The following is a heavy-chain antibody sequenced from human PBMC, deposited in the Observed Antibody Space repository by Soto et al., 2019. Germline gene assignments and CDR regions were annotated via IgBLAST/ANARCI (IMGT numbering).Heavy chain of an antibody. CDR3: ARDSAYCSSTSCYMSYYYYGMDV. D-gene: IGHD2-2*02. CDR2: ISAYNGNT. V-gene: IGHV1-18*01. J-gene: IGHJ6*02. CDR1: GYTFTSYG. Sequence: ASVKVSCKASGYTFTSYGISWVRQAPGQGLEWMGWISAYNGNTNYAQKLQGRVTMTTDTSTSTAYMELRSLRSDDTAVYYCARDSAYCSSTSCYMSYYYYGMDVWGQ.